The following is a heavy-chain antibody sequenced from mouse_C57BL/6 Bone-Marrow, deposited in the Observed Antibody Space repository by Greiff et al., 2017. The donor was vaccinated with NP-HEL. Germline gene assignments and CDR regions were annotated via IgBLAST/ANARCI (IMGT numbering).Heavy chain of an antibody. CDR3: ATHGHYGGYVDV. V-gene: IGHV1-47*01. CDR2: FHPYNDDT. CDR1: GYTFTTYP. J-gene: IGHJ1*03. Sequence: QVQLQQSGAELVKPGASVKMSCKASGYTFTTYPIEWMKQNHGKSLEWIGNFHPYNDDTKYNEKFKGKATLTVEKSSSTVYLERSRLTSDDSAGEYCATHGHYGGYVDVGGTGTTVTVSS. D-gene: IGHD1-1*01.